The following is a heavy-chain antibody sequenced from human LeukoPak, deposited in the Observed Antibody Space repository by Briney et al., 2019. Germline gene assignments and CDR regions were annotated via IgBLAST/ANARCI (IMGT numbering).Heavy chain of an antibody. Sequence: SETLSLTCTVSGGSISGSSDYWAWIRQPPGKGLEWIGSIYYSGSTYYNPSLKSRVTISVDTSKNQFSLKLSSVTAADTAVYYCARGYSYGRVWGQGTLVTVSS. CDR2: IYYSGST. V-gene: IGHV4-39*07. J-gene: IGHJ4*02. D-gene: IGHD5-18*01. CDR3: ARGYSYGRV. CDR1: GGSISGSSDY.